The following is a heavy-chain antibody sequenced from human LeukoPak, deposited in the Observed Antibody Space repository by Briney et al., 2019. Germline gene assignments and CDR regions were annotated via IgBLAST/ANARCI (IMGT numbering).Heavy chain of an antibody. J-gene: IGHJ4*02. Sequence: PGGSLRLSCAASGFTSNTYAMSWVRQAPGKGLEWVSSISPSGTTYYTGSVKGRFTISRDDSKSTLYLQMNSLRVEDTAIYYCAKLRSNTYYSVADYWGRGTLVAVSS. CDR3: AKLRSNTYYSVADY. CDR2: ISPSGTT. V-gene: IGHV3-23*01. D-gene: IGHD2/OR15-2a*01. CDR1: GFTSNTYA.